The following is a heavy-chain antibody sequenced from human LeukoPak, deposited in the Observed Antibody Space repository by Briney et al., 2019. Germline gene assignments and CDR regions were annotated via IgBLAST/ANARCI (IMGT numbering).Heavy chain of an antibody. CDR1: GFTFSTYS. V-gene: IGHV3-21*01. Sequence: GGSLRLSCAASGFTFSTYSMNWVRQAPGQGLEWVSSISSSSTYIYYADSVKGRFTISRDNSKNSLYLQMDNLRAEDTAIYYCARWDRFHGVWGQGTLVTVSS. J-gene: IGHJ4*02. CDR3: ARWDRFHGV. CDR2: ISSSSTYI. D-gene: IGHD1-14*01.